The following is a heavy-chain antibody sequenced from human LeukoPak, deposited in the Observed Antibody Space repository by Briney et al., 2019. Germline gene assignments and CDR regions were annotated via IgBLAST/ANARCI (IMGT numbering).Heavy chain of an antibody. D-gene: IGHD3-16*01. Sequence: PGGSLRLSCAASGFTFSSYAMHWVRQAPGKGLEWVSGISWNGGSIGYADSVKGRFTISRDNAKNSLYLQMNSLRAEDTALYYCAKARYYADAFDYWGQGTLVTVSS. CDR2: ISWNGGSI. V-gene: IGHV3-9*01. CDR3: AKARYYADAFDY. J-gene: IGHJ4*02. CDR1: GFTFSSYA.